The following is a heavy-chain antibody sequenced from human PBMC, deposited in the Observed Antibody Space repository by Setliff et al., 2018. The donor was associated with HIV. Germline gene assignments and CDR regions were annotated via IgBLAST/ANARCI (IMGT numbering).Heavy chain of an antibody. V-gene: IGHV3-30*01. CDR1: GFTFSDYY. J-gene: IGHJ6*03. Sequence: SLRLSCAASGFTFSDYYMSWIRQAPGKGLEWVAVISYVGSNRYYADSVKGRFTISRDNSKNTLYLQMNSLRAEDTAVYYCARVVDTSGDGDYYYYMDVWGKGTTVTVSS. CDR3: ARVVDTSGDGDYYYYMDV. CDR2: ISYVGSNR. D-gene: IGHD3-10*01.